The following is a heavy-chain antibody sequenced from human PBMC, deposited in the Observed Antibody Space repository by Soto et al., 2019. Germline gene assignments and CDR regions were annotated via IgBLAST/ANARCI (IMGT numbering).Heavy chain of an antibody. Sequence: QVQLQQWGAGLLKPSETLSLTCAVYGGSFSGYYWSWIRQPPGKGLEWIGEINHSGSTNYNPSLKSRVTISVDTSKNQFFLKLSSVTAADTAVYYCAREGGYGASFQHWGQGTLVTVSS. D-gene: IGHD4-17*01. CDR3: AREGGYGASFQH. J-gene: IGHJ1*01. CDR1: GGSFSGYY. CDR2: INHSGST. V-gene: IGHV4-34*01.